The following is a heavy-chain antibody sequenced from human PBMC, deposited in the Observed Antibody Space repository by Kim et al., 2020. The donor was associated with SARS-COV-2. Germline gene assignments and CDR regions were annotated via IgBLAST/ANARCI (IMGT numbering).Heavy chain of an antibody. V-gene: IGHV1-69*13. CDR2: IIPIFGTA. CDR3: AMGLIVGATLGGHY. J-gene: IGHJ4*02. Sequence: SVKVSCKASGGTFSSYAISWVRQAPGQGLEWMGGIIPIFGTANYAQKFQGRVTITADESTSTAYMELSSLRSEDTAVYYCAMGLIVGATLGGHYWGQGTLVTVSS. D-gene: IGHD1-26*01. CDR1: GGTFSSYA.